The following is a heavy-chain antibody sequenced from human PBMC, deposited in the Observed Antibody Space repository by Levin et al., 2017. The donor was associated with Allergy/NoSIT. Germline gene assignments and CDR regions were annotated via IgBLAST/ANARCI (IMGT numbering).Heavy chain of an antibody. CDR2: IYYSGVT. D-gene: IGHD6-6*01. CDR1: GGSISSSTHY. Sequence: SETLSLTCTVSGGSISSSTHYWGWVRQAPGKGLEWIGSIYYSGVTYYNPSLKSRVTISVDRFQNPFSLKLRSVTAADTAVYYCARERDLIGARAPFDYWGQGTLVTVSS. J-gene: IGHJ4*02. CDR3: ARERDLIGARAPFDY. V-gene: IGHV4-39*07.